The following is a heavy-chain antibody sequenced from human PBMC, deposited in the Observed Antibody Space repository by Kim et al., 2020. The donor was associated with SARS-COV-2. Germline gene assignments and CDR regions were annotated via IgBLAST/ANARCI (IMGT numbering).Heavy chain of an antibody. V-gene: IGHV5-10-1*01. Sequence: SPAFQGHVTISADKSISTAYLQWSSLKASDTAMYYCARGESPMEYWYFDLWGRGTLVTVSS. CDR3: ARGESPMEYWYFDL. D-gene: IGHD3-10*01. J-gene: IGHJ2*01.